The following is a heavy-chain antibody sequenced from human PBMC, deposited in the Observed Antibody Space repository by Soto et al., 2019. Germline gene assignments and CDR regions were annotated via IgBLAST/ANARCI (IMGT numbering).Heavy chain of an antibody. V-gene: IGHV1-69*06. Sequence: SVKVSCKASGGTFSSYAISWVRQAPGQGLEWMGGIIPIFGTANYAQKFQGRVTITADKSTSTAYMELSSLRSEDTAVYYCARLASSSSAEIIDYWGQGTLVTVSS. CDR1: GGTFSSYA. CDR3: ARLASSSSAEIIDY. CDR2: IIPIFGTA. D-gene: IGHD6-6*01. J-gene: IGHJ4*02.